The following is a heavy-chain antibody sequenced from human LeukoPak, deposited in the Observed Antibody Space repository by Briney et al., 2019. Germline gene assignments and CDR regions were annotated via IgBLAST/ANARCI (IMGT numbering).Heavy chain of an antibody. J-gene: IGHJ4*02. CDR1: GFTFSRFW. CDR2: INGDGREK. Sequence: PGGSLRLSCAASGFTFSRFWMTWVRQAPGKGLEYVANINGDGREKYYVDSVKGRFTISRDNAKNSLYLQMSSLRAEDTALYYCTKNGFYAFDYWGQGALVTVSS. V-gene: IGHV3-7*02. CDR3: TKNGFYAFDY. D-gene: IGHD3-16*01.